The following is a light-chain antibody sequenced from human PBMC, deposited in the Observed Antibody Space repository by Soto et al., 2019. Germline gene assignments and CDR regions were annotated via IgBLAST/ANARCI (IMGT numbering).Light chain of an antibody. CDR1: QSLLHSNGYNY. Sequence: DIVMTQSPLSLPVTPGEPASISCRSSQSLLHSNGYNYLGWYLQKPGQSPQLLIYLGSNRVSGVPDRFSGSGSGTDFTLKISRVEAEDVGIYYCIQALQTPLTFGGGTKVEIK. CDR3: IQALQTPLT. J-gene: IGKJ4*01. CDR2: LGS. V-gene: IGKV2-28*01.